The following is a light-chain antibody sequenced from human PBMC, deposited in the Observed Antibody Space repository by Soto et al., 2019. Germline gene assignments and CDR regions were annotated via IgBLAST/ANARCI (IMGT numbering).Light chain of an antibody. CDR2: GAS. CDR3: RQCAASVT. Sequence: EMVRKKSAATLSVSTGKRATLSCRASQSVNSNLAWYQQKPGQAPRLLIFGASDRATGTPDRFSGSGSGTEFSLPISRLEPDDSAVYYWRQCAASVTFAQGTRLAIK. J-gene: IGKJ5*01. V-gene: IGKV3D-15*01. CDR1: QSVNSN.